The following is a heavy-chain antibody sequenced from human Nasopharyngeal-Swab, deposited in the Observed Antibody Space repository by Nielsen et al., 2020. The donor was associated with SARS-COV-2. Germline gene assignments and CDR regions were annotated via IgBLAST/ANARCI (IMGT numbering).Heavy chain of an antibody. CDR2: IKSDGSST. CDR1: GFTFSSSA. J-gene: IGHJ4*02. CDR3: VKRKCISPACSLDN. V-gene: IGHV3-64D*08. Sequence: GGPLRLTCTASGFTFSSSAMHWVRQATGKGLEYVSAIKSDGSSTQYADSVKGRFTISRDNSRDSLFLQMSNLRGEDTAVYYCVKRKCISPACSLDNWGQGTLVTVSS. D-gene: IGHD2-2*01.